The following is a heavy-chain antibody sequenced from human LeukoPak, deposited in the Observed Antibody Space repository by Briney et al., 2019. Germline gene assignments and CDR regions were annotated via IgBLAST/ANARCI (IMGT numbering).Heavy chain of an antibody. CDR1: GFAFSRYA. CDR2: ISSDGSNK. J-gene: IGHJ4*02. CDR3: ARTDISGWSRPLDC. D-gene: IGHD6-19*01. Sequence: GGSLRLSCAASGFAFSRYALHWVRQAPGKGLEWVAVISSDGSNKYYAGSVEGRFTISRDNYNNTLLLQMNSLRAEDTAVYYCARTDISGWSRPLDCWGQGTLVTVSS. V-gene: IGHV3-30-3*01.